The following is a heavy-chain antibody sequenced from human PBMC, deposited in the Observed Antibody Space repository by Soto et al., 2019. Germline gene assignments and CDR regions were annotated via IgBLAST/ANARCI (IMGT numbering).Heavy chain of an antibody. Sequence: HPGGSLRLSCAASGFTFSSYAMSWVRQAPGKGLEWVSAISGSGGSTYYADSVKGRFTISRDNSKNTLYLQMNSLRAEDTAVYYCAKDVLGGHSHYYYGMDVWGQGTTVTVSS. J-gene: IGHJ6*02. V-gene: IGHV3-23*01. D-gene: IGHD5-18*01. CDR3: AKDVLGGHSHYYYGMDV. CDR2: ISGSGGST. CDR1: GFTFSSYA.